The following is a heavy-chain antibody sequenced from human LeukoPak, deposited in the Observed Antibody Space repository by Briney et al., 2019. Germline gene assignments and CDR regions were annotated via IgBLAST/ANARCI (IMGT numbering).Heavy chain of an antibody. Sequence: ASVKVSRKASGYTFNTYGISWVRQAPGQGLEWMGWISTYNGNTHYAQKLQGRVTMTTDTSTSTAYMELRSLRSDDTAVYYCARSSLAVAGSVFDYWGQGTLVTVSS. J-gene: IGHJ4*02. V-gene: IGHV1-18*01. CDR3: ARSSLAVAGSVFDY. CDR2: ISTYNGNT. D-gene: IGHD6-19*01. CDR1: GYTFNTYG.